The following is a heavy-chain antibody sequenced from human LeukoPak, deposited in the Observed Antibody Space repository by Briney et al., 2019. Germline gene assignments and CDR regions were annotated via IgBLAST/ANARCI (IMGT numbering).Heavy chain of an antibody. D-gene: IGHD3-10*01. CDR3: ARLSLLRQHITMVRGVHT. CDR2: INHSGST. CDR1: AFAFSEYS. V-gene: IGHV4-34*01. J-gene: IGHJ5*02. Sequence: GSLRLSCVGSAFAFSEYSMSWIRQPPGKGLGWIGEINHSGSTNYNPSLKSRVTISVDTSKNQVYMKLNSVTAADTAVYYCARLSLLRQHITMVRGVHTWGQGTLVTVSS.